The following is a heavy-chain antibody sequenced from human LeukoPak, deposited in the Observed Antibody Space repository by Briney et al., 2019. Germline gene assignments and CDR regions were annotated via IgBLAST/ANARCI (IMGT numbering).Heavy chain of an antibody. CDR3: AKVVRAWYVIDS. V-gene: IGHV4-59*01. CDR1: GGSISTYY. Sequence: SETLSLTCTVPGGSISTYYWTWIRQPPGKGLEWIGYIYNGGTTNYNPSLKNRATISIDTSKNQFSLNLRSVTPADTAVYYCAKVVRAWYVIDSWGQGTLVTVSS. D-gene: IGHD6-19*01. CDR2: IYNGGTT. J-gene: IGHJ4*02.